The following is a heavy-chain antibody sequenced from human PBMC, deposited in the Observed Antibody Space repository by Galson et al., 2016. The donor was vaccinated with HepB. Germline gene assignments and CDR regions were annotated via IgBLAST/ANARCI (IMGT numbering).Heavy chain of an antibody. CDR1: GYNFTYYW. J-gene: IGHJ4*02. CDR3: ARRTRRDAYPVWVGDCDY. D-gene: IGHD5-24*01. V-gene: IGHV5-51*01. CDR2: IYPADSNV. Sequence: QSGAEVKKPGESLKISCQGSGYNFTYYWIAWVRQMPGKGLEWMGMIYPADSNVRYSPSFQGRVSISVDKSITTAYLQWRTLKASDTAMYYCARRTRRDAYPVWVGDCDYWGQGSLVTVSS.